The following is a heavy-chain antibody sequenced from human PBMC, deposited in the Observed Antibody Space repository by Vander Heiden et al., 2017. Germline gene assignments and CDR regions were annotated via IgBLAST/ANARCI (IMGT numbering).Heavy chain of an antibody. CDR2: IFWEGVGT. CDR1: GVTLNRHA. Sequence: EVQLVESGGGLVQPGGSLRLSCAVSGVTLNRHALPWVRQPPGKGLEWVSGIFWEGVGTGYADSVRGRFTISRDTAKRSLYLQMNSLRPDDTAVYYCTRDLSPGGADVWGQGTTVTVS. V-gene: IGHV3-9*01. CDR3: TRDLSPGGADV. J-gene: IGHJ6*02. D-gene: IGHD3-10*01.